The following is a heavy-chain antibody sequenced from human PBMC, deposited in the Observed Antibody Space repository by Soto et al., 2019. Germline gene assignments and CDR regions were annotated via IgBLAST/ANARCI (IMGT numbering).Heavy chain of an antibody. J-gene: IGHJ4*02. Sequence: EVQLVESGGGLVQPGGSLRLSCAASGFTVSSNYMSWVRQAPGKGLEWVSVIYSGGSTYYADSVKGRFTISRDNSKNTLYLQMNSLRAEDTAVYYCGRGGGDCSGGSCYFWRYYFDYWGQGTLVTVSS. V-gene: IGHV3-66*01. CDR3: GRGGGDCSGGSCYFWRYYFDY. CDR2: IYSGGST. CDR1: GFTVSSNY. D-gene: IGHD2-15*01.